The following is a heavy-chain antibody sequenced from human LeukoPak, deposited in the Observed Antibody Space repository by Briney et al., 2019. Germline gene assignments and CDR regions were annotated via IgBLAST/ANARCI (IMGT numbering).Heavy chain of an antibody. J-gene: IGHJ5*02. V-gene: IGHV1-2*02. Sequence: ASVKVSCKASGYTLTGYYIHWVRQAPGQGLEWLGWINPNSGGTNFAQKFLGRVTMTRDTSISTAYMELSRLRSDDTAVYYCARVLWFGELYSNWFDPWGQGTLVTVSS. D-gene: IGHD3-10*01. CDR3: ARVLWFGELYSNWFDP. CDR1: GYTLTGYY. CDR2: INPNSGGT.